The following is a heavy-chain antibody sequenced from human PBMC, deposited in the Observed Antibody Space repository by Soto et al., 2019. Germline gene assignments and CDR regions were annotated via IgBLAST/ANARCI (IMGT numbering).Heavy chain of an antibody. CDR1: GGSMSRYY. CDR2: IYYSGHT. CDR3: ARGIATTEMDV. Sequence: QVQLQESGPGLVKPSETLTLTCTVSGGSMSRYYWSWIRQPPGKGLEWIGYIYYSGHTNSNPSLKXRXTXSXXTSKNQFSLKLSSVTAADTAVYYCARGIATTEMDVWGQGTTVTVSS. V-gene: IGHV4-59*01. D-gene: IGHD6-13*01. J-gene: IGHJ6*02.